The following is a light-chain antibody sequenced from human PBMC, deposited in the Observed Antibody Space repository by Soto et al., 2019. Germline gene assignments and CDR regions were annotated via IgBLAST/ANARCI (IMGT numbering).Light chain of an antibody. CDR2: GAS. CDR3: QQYHTWPIT. J-gene: IGKJ4*01. V-gene: IGKV3-15*01. CDR1: QTVSLSY. Sequence: EVVLTQSPGTLSLSPGERATLSCRASQTVSLSYLAWYQQKPGQAPRLLISGASTGATGIPARFSGSGSGTEFTLTISSLQSEDCAIYYCQQYHTWPITFGGGTKVDIK.